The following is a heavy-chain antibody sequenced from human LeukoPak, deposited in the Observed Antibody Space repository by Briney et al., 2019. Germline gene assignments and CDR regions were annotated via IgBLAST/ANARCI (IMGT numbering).Heavy chain of an antibody. D-gene: IGHD3-22*01. J-gene: IGHJ4*02. V-gene: IGHV3-33*01. CDR3: ARAYFYDSSVTPAY. Sequence: GRSLRLSCAASGFTFSNYGMHWVRQAPGKGLEWVAVIWYDGSDKYYADSVKGRFTISRDNSKNTLYLQMNSLRAEDTAVYYCARAYFYDSSVTPAYWGQGTLVTVSS. CDR2: IWYDGSDK. CDR1: GFTFSNYG.